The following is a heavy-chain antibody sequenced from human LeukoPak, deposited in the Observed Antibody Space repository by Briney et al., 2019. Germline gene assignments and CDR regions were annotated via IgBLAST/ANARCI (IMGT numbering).Heavy chain of an antibody. CDR3: ARYEYSSSSFFDY. CDR2: IKQDGSEK. D-gene: IGHD6-13*01. Sequence: GGSLRLSCAASGFTLSSYWMSWVRQAAGKGLEWVANIKQDGSEKYYVDSVEGRFTISRDNAKNSLYLQMKRLRAERTAVYYCARYEYSSSSFFDYWGPGTLVTVSS. V-gene: IGHV3-7*01. J-gene: IGHJ4*02. CDR1: GFTLSSYW.